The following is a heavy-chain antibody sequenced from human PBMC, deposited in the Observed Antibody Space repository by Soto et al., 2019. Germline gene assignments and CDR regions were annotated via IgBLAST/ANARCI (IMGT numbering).Heavy chain of an antibody. Sequence: GGSLRLSCAASGFPFSIYSMNWVRQAPGKGLEWFSYITSDTNTIKYADSVKGRFTISRDNAKNSMYLQMNSLRDEDTAVYFCARSVEGHFDYWGQGTVVTVSS. CDR3: ARSVEGHFDY. CDR1: GFPFSIYS. D-gene: IGHD6-19*01. V-gene: IGHV3-48*02. CDR2: ITSDTNTI. J-gene: IGHJ4*02.